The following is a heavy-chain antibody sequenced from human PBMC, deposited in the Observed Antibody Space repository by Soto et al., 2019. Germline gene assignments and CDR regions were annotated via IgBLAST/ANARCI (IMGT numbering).Heavy chain of an antibody. J-gene: IGHJ6*02. CDR3: TGITWFRGMDV. CDR1: GDSVSSNSAG. D-gene: IGHD3-10*01. CDR2: TYYKSKWNN. Sequence: HTLSLTCVISGDSVSSNSAGWNWIRQSPSRGLEWLGRTYYKSKWNNDYALSVKSRITINPDTSKNQFSLHLYSVTPEDTAVYYCTGITWFRGMDVWGQGTPVTVSS. V-gene: IGHV6-1*01.